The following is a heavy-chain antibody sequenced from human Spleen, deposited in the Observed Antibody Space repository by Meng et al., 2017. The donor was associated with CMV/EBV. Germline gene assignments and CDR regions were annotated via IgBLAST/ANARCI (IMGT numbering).Heavy chain of an antibody. D-gene: IGHD3-3*01. J-gene: IGHJ6*02. Sequence: GSLRLSCAVYGGSLSAYYWSWIRQPPEKGLEWSGEINHSGSTTYNPSLRSRVTISVDTSKNQFSLRLRSVTAADTAVYYCAIEYYDFWSGYQGGDYHEYGMDVWGQGTTVTVSS. V-gene: IGHV4-34*01. CDR2: INHSGST. CDR1: GGSLSAYY. CDR3: AIEYYDFWSGYQGGDYHEYGMDV.